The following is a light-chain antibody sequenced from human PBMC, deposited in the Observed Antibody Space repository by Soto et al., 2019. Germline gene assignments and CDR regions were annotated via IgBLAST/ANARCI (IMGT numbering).Light chain of an antibody. CDR3: LQDFSYPWT. CDR1: QDIRND. J-gene: IGKJ1*01. Sequence: AIQMTQSPSSLSASVGDRVTITCRASQDIRNDLGWYQQKPGKTPKLLIFAASSLQSGVPSRFSGSGSGTDFTLTISSLQPEDFATYYCLQDFSYPWTFGQGTKVEIE. CDR2: AAS. V-gene: IGKV1-6*01.